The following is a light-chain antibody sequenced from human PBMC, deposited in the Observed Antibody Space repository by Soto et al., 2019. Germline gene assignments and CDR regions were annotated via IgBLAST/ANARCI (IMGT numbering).Light chain of an antibody. CDR3: LLYYGGAHLV. V-gene: IGLV7-43*01. CDR1: TGAVTSGNY. CDR2: TTD. Sequence: QTVVTQEPSLTVSPGGTVALTCASSTGAVTSGNYPSWFQQKPGQAPRTLIYTTDDKHSWTPARFSGSLLGGKAALTLSGVQPEDEAEYYCLLYYGGAHLVFGGGTKLTVL. J-gene: IGLJ3*02.